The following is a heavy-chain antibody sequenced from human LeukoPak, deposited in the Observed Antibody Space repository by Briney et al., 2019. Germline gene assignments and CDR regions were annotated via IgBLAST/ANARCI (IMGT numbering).Heavy chain of an antibody. CDR1: GITVSSNY. Sequence: GGSLRLSCEVSGITVSSNYMSWVRQAPGKGLEWVSVIYGGGSTYYADSVKGRFTISRDTSKKTVYLQMDSLRVEDTAVYYCARDGSRDGYSSFDYWGQGTLVTVSS. D-gene: IGHD5-24*01. V-gene: IGHV3-53*01. CDR3: ARDGSRDGYSSFDY. CDR2: IYGGGST. J-gene: IGHJ4*02.